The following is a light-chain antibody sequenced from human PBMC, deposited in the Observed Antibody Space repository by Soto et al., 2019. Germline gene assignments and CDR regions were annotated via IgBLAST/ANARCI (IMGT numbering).Light chain of an antibody. J-gene: IGKJ2*01. CDR2: GAS. V-gene: IGKV3-20*01. CDR3: QQYGSSPVYT. CDR1: QSVSSSY. Sequence: EIVLTQSPGTLSLSPGERATLSCRASQSVSSSYLAWYQQKPGQAPRLLIYGASSRATGIPDRFSGSGSGTDFTLTSSRLEPEDFAVSYCQQYGSSPVYTFGQGTKLEIK.